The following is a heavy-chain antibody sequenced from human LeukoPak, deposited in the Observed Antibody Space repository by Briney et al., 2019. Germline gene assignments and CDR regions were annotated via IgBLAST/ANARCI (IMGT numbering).Heavy chain of an antibody. Sequence: SQTLSLTCTVSGGSISSGDYYWSWIRQPPGKGLEWIGYIYYSGSTYYNPSLKSRVTISVYTSKTQFSLKLSSVTAADPAVHSCARGIVRAAMMADWFDPWGQGTLVTVSS. V-gene: IGHV4-30-4*01. CDR3: ARGIVRAAMMADWFDP. J-gene: IGHJ5*02. CDR2: IYYSGST. CDR1: GGSISSGDYY. D-gene: IGHD2-2*01.